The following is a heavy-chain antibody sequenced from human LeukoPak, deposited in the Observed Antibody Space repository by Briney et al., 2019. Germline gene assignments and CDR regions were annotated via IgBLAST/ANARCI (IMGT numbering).Heavy chain of an antibody. CDR2: IYYSGST. V-gene: IGHV4-59*01. J-gene: IGHJ3*02. Sequence: PSETLSLTCTVSGGSISSYYWSWIRQPPGKGLEWIGYIYYSGSTNYNPSLKSRVTISVDTSKNQFSLKLSSVTAADTAVYYCARDLELSPDAFDIWGQGTMVTVSS. D-gene: IGHD1-26*01. CDR3: ARDLELSPDAFDI. CDR1: GGSISSYY.